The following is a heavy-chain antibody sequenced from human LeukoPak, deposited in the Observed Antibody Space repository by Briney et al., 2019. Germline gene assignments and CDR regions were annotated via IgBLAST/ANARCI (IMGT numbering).Heavy chain of an antibody. V-gene: IGHV5-51*01. CDR2: IYPGDSDT. CDR3: ARYYGSWSYYNNWFDP. Sequence: PGESLKIYCQGSGCIFTSYWIGWVRQMPGKGLEWMGIIYPGDSDTRYSPPFQGQVTISADKSISTAYLQWSSLKASDTAMYYCARYYGSWSYYNNWFDPWGQGTLVTVSS. CDR1: GCIFTSYW. D-gene: IGHD3-10*01. J-gene: IGHJ5*02.